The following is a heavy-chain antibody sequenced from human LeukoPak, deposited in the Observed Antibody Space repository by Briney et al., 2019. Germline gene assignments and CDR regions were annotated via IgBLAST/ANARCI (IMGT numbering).Heavy chain of an antibody. V-gene: IGHV4-34*01. CDR1: GGSFSGYY. CDR3: ARGSITMVRGVIPRPFDY. J-gene: IGHJ4*02. CDR2: INHSGST. Sequence: SETLSLTCAVYGGSFSGYYWSWIRQPPGKGLEWSGEINHSGSTNYNPSLKSRVTISVDTSKNQFSLKLSSVTAADTAVYYCARGSITMVRGVIPRPFDYWGQGTLVTVSS. D-gene: IGHD3-10*01.